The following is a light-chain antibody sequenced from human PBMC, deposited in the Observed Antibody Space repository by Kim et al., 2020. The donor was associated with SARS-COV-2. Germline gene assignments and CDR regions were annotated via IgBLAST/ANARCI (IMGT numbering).Light chain of an antibody. J-gene: IGLJ2*01. CDR1: SGHSSYA. V-gene: IGLV4-69*01. CDR3: QTWGTGIVV. CDR2: LNSDGSH. Sequence: SVKLTCTLSSGHSSYAIAWHQQQPEKGPRYLMKLNSDGSHSKGDGIPDRFSGSSYGAERYLTISSLQSEDEADYYCQTWGTGIVVFGGGTKLTVL.